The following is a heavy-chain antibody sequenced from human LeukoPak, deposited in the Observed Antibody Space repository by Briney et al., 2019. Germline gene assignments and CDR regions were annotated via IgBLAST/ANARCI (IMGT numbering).Heavy chain of an antibody. CDR2: INPSGGST. CDR1: GYTFTSYY. J-gene: IGHJ4*02. V-gene: IGHV1-46*01. D-gene: IGHD3-22*01. Sequence: GASVKVSCKASGYTFTSYYMHWVRQAPGQGLEWMGIINPSGGSTSYAQKFQGRVTMTRDTSTSTVYMELSSLRSEDTAVYYCARVRGNYYDSSGYGYWGQGTLVTVSS. CDR3: ARVRGNYYDSSGYGY.